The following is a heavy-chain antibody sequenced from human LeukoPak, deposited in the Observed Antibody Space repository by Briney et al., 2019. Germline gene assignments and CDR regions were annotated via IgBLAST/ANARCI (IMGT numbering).Heavy chain of an antibody. CDR2: IIPILGTA. D-gene: IGHD2-2*01. J-gene: IGHJ3*02. CDR3: ARDERGCSSTSCHSTPGAYAFDI. V-gene: IGHV1-69*13. CDR1: RGTFSSYA. Sequence: GASVKVSCKASRGTFSSYAISWVRQAPGQGLEWMGGIIPILGTANYAQKFQGRVTITADESTSTAYMELSSLRSEDTAVYYCARDERGCSSTSCHSTPGAYAFDIWGQGTMVTVSS.